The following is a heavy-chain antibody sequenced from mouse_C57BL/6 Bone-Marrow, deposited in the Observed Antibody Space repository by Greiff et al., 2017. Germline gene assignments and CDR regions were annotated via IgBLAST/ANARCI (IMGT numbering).Heavy chain of an antibody. J-gene: IGHJ4*01. CDR2: IYPGDGDT. V-gene: IGHV1-82*01. Sequence: VQRVESGPELVKPGASVKISCKASGYAFSSSWMNWVKQRPGKGLEWIGRIYPGDGDTNYNGKFKGKDTLTADKSSSTAYMQLSSLTSEDSAVYFCARRDYYGSSYYAMDYWGQGTSVTVSS. CDR1: GYAFSSSW. CDR3: ARRDYYGSSYYAMDY. D-gene: IGHD1-1*01.